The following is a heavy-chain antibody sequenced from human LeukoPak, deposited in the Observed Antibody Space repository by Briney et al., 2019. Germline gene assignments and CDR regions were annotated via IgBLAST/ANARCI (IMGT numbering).Heavy chain of an antibody. D-gene: IGHD2-2*03. V-gene: IGHV4-59*08. CDR3: ARHVPLVDIVVVPAAPDWYFDL. J-gene: IGHJ2*01. CDR1: GGSISSYY. Sequence: SETLSLTCTVSGGSISSYYWSWIRQPPGKGLEWIGYIYYSGSTNYNPSLKSRVTISVDTSKNQFSLKLSSVTAADTAVYYCARHVPLVDIVVVPAAPDWYFDLWGRGTLVTVSS. CDR2: IYYSGST.